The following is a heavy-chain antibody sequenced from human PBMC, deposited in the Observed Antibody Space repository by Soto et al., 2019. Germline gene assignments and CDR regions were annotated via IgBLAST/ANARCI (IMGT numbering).Heavy chain of an antibody. J-gene: IGHJ5*02. CDR3: ARSGNSRNGGFDP. V-gene: IGHV3-7*01. D-gene: IGHD6-13*01. Sequence: EVQLVESGGILVQPEGSLRLSCATSGFTFSSYWMTWVRRAPGRGLEWVANIKQDGSEEYYVDSVKGRFTISRDNAKNSLYLQMNSLRAEDTAVYYCARSGNSRNGGFDPWGQGTLVTVSS. CDR1: GFTFSSYW. CDR2: IKQDGSEE.